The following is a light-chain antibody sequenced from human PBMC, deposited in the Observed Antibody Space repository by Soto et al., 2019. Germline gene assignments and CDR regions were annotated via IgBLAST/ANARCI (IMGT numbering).Light chain of an antibody. Sequence: DIQMTQSPSSLSASVGDRVTLTCRASQSISKYLNWYQLKSGKGPKLLIYGTSTLQSGVPSRFSGSGSVTDFTLTISNLQHEDFAVYYCQQGYSPLLTFGGGTRVEIK. CDR3: QQGYSPLLT. J-gene: IGKJ4*01. CDR2: GTS. CDR1: QSISKY. V-gene: IGKV1-39*01.